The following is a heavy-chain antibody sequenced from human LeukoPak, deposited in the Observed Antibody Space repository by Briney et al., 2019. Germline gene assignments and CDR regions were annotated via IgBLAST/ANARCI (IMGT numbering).Heavy chain of an antibody. CDR1: GYTFTSYG. CDR3: ARDYYDSSGYRQNYFDY. CDR2: IGAYNVNT. J-gene: IGHJ4*02. Sequence: ASVKVSCKASGYTFTSYGISWVRQAPGQGLEWMGWIGAYNVNTNYAQKLQGRVTMTTDTSTSTAYMELRGLRSDDTAVYYRARDYYDSSGYRQNYFDYWGQGTLVTVSS. D-gene: IGHD3-22*01. V-gene: IGHV1-18*01.